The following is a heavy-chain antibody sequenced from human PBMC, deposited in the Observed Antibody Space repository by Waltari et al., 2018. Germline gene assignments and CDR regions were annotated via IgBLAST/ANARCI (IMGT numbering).Heavy chain of an antibody. CDR1: GFTVSTNY. V-gene: IGHV3-66*01. CDR2: IYIDKTGGST. Sequence: EVQVVESGGDLVQSGGSLRLSCAPSGFTVSTNYMTWVRQAPGKGLEWVSLIYIDKTGGSTYYADSVKGRFTISRDNSKNTVSLQMNSLRAEDTAVYYCARVRRDTVFYGTDVWGQGTTVTV. J-gene: IGHJ6*02. D-gene: IGHD4-4*01. CDR3: ARVRRDTVFYGTDV.